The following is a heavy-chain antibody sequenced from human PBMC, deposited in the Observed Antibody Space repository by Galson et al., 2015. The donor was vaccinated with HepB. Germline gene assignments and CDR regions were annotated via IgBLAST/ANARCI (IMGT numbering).Heavy chain of an antibody. Sequence: PALVTPTQTLTLTCTFSGFSLSTSGVGVGWIRQPPGKALEWLALIYWDDDKRYSPSLKSRLTITKDPSKNQVVLTMTNMDPVDTATYYCAHLTRYFDWFRYFDYWGQGTLVTVSS. V-gene: IGHV2-5*02. CDR2: IYWDDDK. CDR1: GFSLSTSGVG. CDR3: AHLTRYFDWFRYFDY. D-gene: IGHD3-9*01. J-gene: IGHJ4*02.